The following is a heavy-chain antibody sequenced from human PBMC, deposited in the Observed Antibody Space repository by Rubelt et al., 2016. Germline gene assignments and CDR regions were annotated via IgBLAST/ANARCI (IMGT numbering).Heavy chain of an antibody. Sequence: EVQLVQSGAEVKKPGESLRISCKGSGYSFTSYWISWVRQMPGKGLEWMGRIDPSDSYTNYSPSLKGHLTISADKVISTAYLQWSSLKASDTAMYYCARHGNPNWFDPWGQGTLVTVSS. J-gene: IGHJ5*02. CDR3: ARHGNPNWFDP. D-gene: IGHD5-24*01. CDR1: GYSFTSYW. CDR2: IDPSDSYT. V-gene: IGHV5-10-1*03.